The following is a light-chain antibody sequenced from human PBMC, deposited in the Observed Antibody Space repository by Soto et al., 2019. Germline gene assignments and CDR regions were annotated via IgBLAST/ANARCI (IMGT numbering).Light chain of an antibody. CDR2: GAS. Sequence: EILVTKSPATLSVSPGERATLSCRASQSVSSNLAWYQQKPGQAPRLLIYGASTRATGIPARFSGSGSGTDFSLTISRLEPEDFAVYYCQQHGNSSITFGQGTRLEIK. V-gene: IGKV3-15*01. J-gene: IGKJ5*01. CDR1: QSVSSN. CDR3: QQHGNSSIT.